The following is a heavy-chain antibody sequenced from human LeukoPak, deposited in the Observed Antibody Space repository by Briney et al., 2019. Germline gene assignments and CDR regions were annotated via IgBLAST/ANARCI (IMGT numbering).Heavy chain of an antibody. Sequence: ASVKVSCKASGYTFTSYGINWVRQATGQGLEWMGWMNPNSGNTGYAQKFQGRVTMTRNTSISTAYMELSSLRSEDTAVYYCARGRLKKVRGVITLNYFDYWGQGTLVTVSS. CDR1: GYTFTSYG. CDR2: MNPNSGNT. V-gene: IGHV1-8*01. D-gene: IGHD3-10*01. J-gene: IGHJ4*02. CDR3: ARGRLKKVRGVITLNYFDY.